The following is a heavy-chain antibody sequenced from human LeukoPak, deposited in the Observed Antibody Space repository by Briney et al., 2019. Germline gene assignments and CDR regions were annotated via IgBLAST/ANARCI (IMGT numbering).Heavy chain of an antibody. J-gene: IGHJ4*02. CDR2: ISGSGGST. V-gene: IGHV3-23*01. Sequence: GGSLRLSCGSCGLTFNSYAMTWVRQAPGKGLEWVSGISGSGGSTYYADSVKGRFTISRDNSKNTLYLQMNSLRAEDTAVYYCARTFYFGSGSYYIWGRGTLVTVS. CDR3: ARTFYFGSGSYYI. D-gene: IGHD3-10*01. CDR1: GLTFNSYA.